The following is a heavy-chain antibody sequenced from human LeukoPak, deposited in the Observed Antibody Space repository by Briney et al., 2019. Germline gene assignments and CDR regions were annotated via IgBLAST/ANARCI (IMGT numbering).Heavy chain of an antibody. CDR2: MNHTSGVT. D-gene: IGHD2-21*01. Sequence: ASVKPSCTPSRYTFTGYYMHCVRQSPGQRLERRGWMNHTSGVTNYTQKFQGRVTMTRDTSLSTAYMELSRLRSDDTAVYYCASGRIYCGGDFLPSYAFDIWGQGKMVTVSS. CDR3: ASGRIYCGGDFLPSYAFDI. J-gene: IGHJ3*02. CDR1: RYTFTGYY. V-gene: IGHV1-2*02.